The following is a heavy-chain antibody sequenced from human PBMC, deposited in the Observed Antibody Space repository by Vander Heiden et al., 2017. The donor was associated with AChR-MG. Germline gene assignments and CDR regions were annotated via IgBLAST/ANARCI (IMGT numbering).Heavy chain of an antibody. J-gene: IGHJ6*02. Sequence: EVQLVESGGGLVKPGRSLRLSCTASGFTFGDYAMSWFRQAPGKGLEWVGFIRSKAYGGTTEYAASVKGRFTISRDDSKSIAYLQMNSLKTEDTAVYYCTTVDYGVGAYYYGMGVWGQGTTVTVSS. CDR1: GFTFGDYA. V-gene: IGHV3-49*05. CDR2: IRSKAYGGTT. D-gene: IGHD1-26*01. CDR3: TTVDYGVGAYYYGMGV.